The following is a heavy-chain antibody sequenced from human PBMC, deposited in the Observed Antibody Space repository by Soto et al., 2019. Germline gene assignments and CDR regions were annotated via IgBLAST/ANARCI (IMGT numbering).Heavy chain of an antibody. Sequence: SETLSLTCAVYGGSFSGYYWSWIRQPPGKGLEWIGEINRSGSTNYNPSLKSRVTISVDTSKNQFSLKLSSVTAADTAMYYCARSNGYDLFDSWGQGXLVTVSS. V-gene: IGHV4-34*01. CDR2: INRSGST. CDR3: ARSNGYDLFDS. CDR1: GGSFSGYY. D-gene: IGHD5-12*01. J-gene: IGHJ4*02.